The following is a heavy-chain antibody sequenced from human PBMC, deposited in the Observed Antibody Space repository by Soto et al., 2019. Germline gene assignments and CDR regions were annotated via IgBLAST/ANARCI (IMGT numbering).Heavy chain of an antibody. CDR1: GGTFSSYA. D-gene: IGHD5-12*01. J-gene: IGHJ4*02. CDR3: AREVTVASYSFDF. CDR2: IIPIFNSA. V-gene: IGHV1-69*13. Sequence: SVKVSCKASGGTFSSYAISWVRQAPGQGLEWMGGIIPIFNSANYAQKFQGRVRITADDSTSTAYMELRSLRPDDTAVYYCAREVTVASYSFDFWGQGTLVTRLL.